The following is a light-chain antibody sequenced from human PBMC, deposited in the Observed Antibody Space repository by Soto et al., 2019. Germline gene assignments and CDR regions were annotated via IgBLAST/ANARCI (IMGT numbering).Light chain of an antibody. CDR1: SNDIGDYNY. Sequence: QSVLTQPASVSGSPGQSITISCTGTSNDIGDYNYVSWYQQHPGKVPKVMIYDVTNRPSGVSDRFSGSKSGNTASLTISGLQAEDEAVYYCSSYSRISSVLFGGGTKLTVL. V-gene: IGLV2-14*03. J-gene: IGLJ2*01. CDR3: SSYSRISSVL. CDR2: DVT.